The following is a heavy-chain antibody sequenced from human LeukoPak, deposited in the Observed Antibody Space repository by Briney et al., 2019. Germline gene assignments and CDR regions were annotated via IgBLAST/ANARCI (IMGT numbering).Heavy chain of an antibody. D-gene: IGHD3-22*01. CDR2: IYYSGST. V-gene: IGHV4-31*03. J-gene: IGHJ3*02. Sequence: SQTLSLTCTVSGGSISSGGYYWSWIRQHPGKGLERIGYIYYSGSTYYNPSLKSRVTISVDTSKNQFSLKLSSVTAADTAVYYCARDDNSITMIYPGAFDIWGQGTMVTVSS. CDR1: GGSISSGGYY. CDR3: ARDDNSITMIYPGAFDI.